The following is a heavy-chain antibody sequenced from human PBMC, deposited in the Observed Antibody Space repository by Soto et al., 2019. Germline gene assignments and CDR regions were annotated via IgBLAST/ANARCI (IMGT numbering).Heavy chain of an antibody. CDR1: GGSISSGGYY. J-gene: IGHJ4*02. CDR2: IYYSGST. V-gene: IGHV4-31*03. CDR3: ARQADRAPTVVRF. D-gene: IGHD4-17*01. Sequence: PSETLSLTCTVSGGSISSGGYYWSWIRPHPGKGLEWIGYIYYSGSTYYNPSLKSRVTISVDTSKNQFSLKLNSMTAADTAVYYCARQADRAPTVVRFWGQGTLVTVSS.